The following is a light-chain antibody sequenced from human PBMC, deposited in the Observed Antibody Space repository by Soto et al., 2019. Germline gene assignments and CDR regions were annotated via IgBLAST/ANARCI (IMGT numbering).Light chain of an antibody. Sequence: QSVLTQPPSMSAAPGQTVTISCSGSSFNIGSNYVSWYQQFPGTAPKLLIYDNNQLPSGIPNRLSGCKSGTSATLDITGLQTVDEADYYCGTWDCSLSAGVFGGGITLPVL. V-gene: IGLV1-51*01. CDR1: SFNIGSNY. CDR2: DNN. J-gene: IGLJ3*02. CDR3: GTWDCSLSAGV.